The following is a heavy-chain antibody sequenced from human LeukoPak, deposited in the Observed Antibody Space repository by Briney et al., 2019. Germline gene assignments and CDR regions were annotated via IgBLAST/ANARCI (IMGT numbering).Heavy chain of an antibody. CDR1: GFTVSSNY. D-gene: IGHD3-22*01. Sequence: GGSLRLSCAASGFTVSSNYMSWVRQAPGKGLEWVSVIYSGGSTYYADSVKGRFTISRDSSKNTLYLQMNSLRAEDTAVYYCAGDSSGYYYALFYWGQGTLVTVSS. CDR3: AGDSSGYYYALFY. J-gene: IGHJ4*02. CDR2: IYSGGST. V-gene: IGHV3-53*01.